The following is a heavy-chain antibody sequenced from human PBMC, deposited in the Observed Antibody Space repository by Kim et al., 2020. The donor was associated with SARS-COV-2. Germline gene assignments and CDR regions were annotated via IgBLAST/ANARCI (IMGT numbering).Heavy chain of an antibody. D-gene: IGHD6-13*01. V-gene: IGHV3-48*02. CDR3: ASPGGGRIAGGYYFDY. J-gene: IGHJ4*02. CDR2: ISSSSSTI. Sequence: GGSLRLSCAASGFTFSSYSMNWVRQAPGKGLEWVSYISSSSSTIYYADSVKGRFTISRDNAKNSLYLQMNSLRDEDTAVYYCASPGGGRIAGGYYFDYWGQGTLVTVSS. CDR1: GFTFSSYS.